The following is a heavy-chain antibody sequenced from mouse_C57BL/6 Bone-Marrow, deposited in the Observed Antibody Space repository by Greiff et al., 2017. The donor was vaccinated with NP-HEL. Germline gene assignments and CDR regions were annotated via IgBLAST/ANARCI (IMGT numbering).Heavy chain of an antibody. CDR3: ARHYYSNYFDY. CDR1: GFTFSSYG. J-gene: IGHJ2*01. CDR2: ISSGGSYT. D-gene: IGHD2-5*01. V-gene: IGHV5-6*01. Sequence: EVQGVESGGDLVKPGGSLKLSCAASGFTFSSYGMSWVRQTPDKRLGWVATISSGGSYTYYPDSVKGRFTISRDNAKNTLYLQMSSLKSEDTAMYYCARHYYSNYFDYWGQGTTLTVSS.